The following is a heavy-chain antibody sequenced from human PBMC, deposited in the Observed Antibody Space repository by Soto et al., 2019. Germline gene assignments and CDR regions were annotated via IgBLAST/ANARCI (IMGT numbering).Heavy chain of an antibody. J-gene: IGHJ4*02. D-gene: IGHD3-10*01. CDR1: GFTFSSYW. V-gene: IGHV3-7*03. Sequence: ASVRLSCAASGFTFSSYWMSWVRQAPGKGLEWVANIKQDGSEKYYVDSVKGRFTISRDNAKNSLYLQMNSLRAEDTAVYYCARDGLWFGDRYGYWGQGTLVTVSS. CDR3: ARDGLWFGDRYGY. CDR2: IKQDGSEK.